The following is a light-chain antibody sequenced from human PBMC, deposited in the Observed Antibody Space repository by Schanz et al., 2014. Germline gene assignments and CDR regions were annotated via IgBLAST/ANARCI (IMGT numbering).Light chain of an antibody. Sequence: QSALTQPRSVSGSPGQSVTISCAGTSSDVGGHNYVSWYQQHPGKAPKLIIYDVSVRPSGVPDRFSGSKSGNTASLTVSGLQAEDEADYYCSSYAGTNRVVFGGGTKFTVL. CDR1: SSDVGGHNY. V-gene: IGLV2-11*01. CDR2: DVS. CDR3: SSYAGTNRVV. J-gene: IGLJ2*01.